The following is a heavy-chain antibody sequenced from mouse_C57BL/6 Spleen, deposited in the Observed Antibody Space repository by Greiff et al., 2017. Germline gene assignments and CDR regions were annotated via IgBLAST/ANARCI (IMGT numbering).Heavy chain of an antibody. D-gene: IGHD2-1*01. V-gene: IGHV5-9-1*02. J-gene: IGHJ4*01. CDR3: TRGEDYGNYENAMDY. CDR1: GFTFSSYA. CDR2: ISSGGDYI. Sequence: EVKLMESGEGLVKPGGSLKLSCAASGFTFSSYAMSWVRQTPEKRLEWVAYISSGGDYIYYADTVKGRFTISRDNARNTLYLQMSSLKSEDTAMYYCTRGEDYGNYENAMDYWGQGTSVTVSS.